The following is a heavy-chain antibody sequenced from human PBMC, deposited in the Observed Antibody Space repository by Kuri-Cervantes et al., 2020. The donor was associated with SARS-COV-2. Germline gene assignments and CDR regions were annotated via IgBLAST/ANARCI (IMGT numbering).Heavy chain of an antibody. CDR2: IWYDGSNK. Sequence: GESLKISCAASGFTFSSYGMHWVRQAPGKGLEWVAVIWYDGSNKYYADSVKGRFTIPRDNSKNTLYLQMNSLRAEDTAVYYCAREQTTLRQYYFDYWGKGTLVTVSS. CDR3: AREQTTLRQYYFDY. V-gene: IGHV3-33*01. J-gene: IGHJ4*02. D-gene: IGHD4-17*01. CDR1: GFTFSSYG.